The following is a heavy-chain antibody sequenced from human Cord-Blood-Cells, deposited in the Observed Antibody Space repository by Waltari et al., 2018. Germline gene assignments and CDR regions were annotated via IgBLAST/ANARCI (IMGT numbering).Heavy chain of an antibody. V-gene: IGHV3-15*01. D-gene: IGHD1-20*01. CDR1: GFTFSNAW. CDR2: NKSKTDCGTT. CDR3: TALNYY. J-gene: IGHJ4*02. Sequence: EVQLVESGGGLVKPGGSLRLSCAASGFTFSNAWMSGVRQAPGQGREGVGRNKSKTDCGTTDYAAPVKGRFTISRDESKNTLDLQMNSLKTEDTAVYYCTALNYYWGQGTLVTVSS.